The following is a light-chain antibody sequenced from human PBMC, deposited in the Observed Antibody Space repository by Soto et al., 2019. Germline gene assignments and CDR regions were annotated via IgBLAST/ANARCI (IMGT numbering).Light chain of an antibody. CDR2: RAS. CDR3: QQYGTSPALT. CDR1: QSVSSSY. J-gene: IGKJ4*01. Sequence: EIVLTQYPGTRSFSPGERAALSCGAIQSVSSSYLAWYQQKPGQAPKVLIYRASSRATGIPDRFSGSGSGTDFTLTISRLEPEDFAVYYCQQYGTSPALTFGGGTKVDIK. V-gene: IGKV3-20*01.